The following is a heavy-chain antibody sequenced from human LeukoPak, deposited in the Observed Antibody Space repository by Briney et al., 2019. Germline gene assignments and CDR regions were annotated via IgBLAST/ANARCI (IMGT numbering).Heavy chain of an antibody. CDR3: ARHERGAENLDY. Sequence: SETLSLTCTVSGASISNYYWSWIRLPPGKGLECIGYVSYSGRTNHNPSLKSRVIISADTSKNQFSLKLTSVTAADTAVYYCARHERGAENLDYWGQGTLVTVSS. D-gene: IGHD1-1*01. J-gene: IGHJ4*02. CDR2: VSYSGRT. V-gene: IGHV4-59*08. CDR1: GASISNYY.